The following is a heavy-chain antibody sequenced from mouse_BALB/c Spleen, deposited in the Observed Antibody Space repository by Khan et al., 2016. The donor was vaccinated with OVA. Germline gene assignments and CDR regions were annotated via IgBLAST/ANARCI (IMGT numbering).Heavy chain of an antibody. CDR1: GFTFSTYG. V-gene: IGHV5-6*01. CDR3: ARLAYYYESEGFAY. Sequence: EVELVESGGDLVKPEGSLKLSCAASGFTFSTYGMSWVRPTPDKRLEWVATICSGGSYTYYPDSVQGRFTISRGTAKNTLYLQMSSLKSEDTAMFYCARLAYYYESEGFAYWGQGTLVTVSA. CDR2: ICSGGSYT. J-gene: IGHJ3*01. D-gene: IGHD1-1*01.